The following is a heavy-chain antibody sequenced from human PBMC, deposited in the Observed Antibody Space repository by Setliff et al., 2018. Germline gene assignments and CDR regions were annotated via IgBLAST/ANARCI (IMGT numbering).Heavy chain of an antibody. CDR3: VRDSRITVLGVDNYHYMDV. J-gene: IGHJ6*03. Sequence: ASVKVSCKTSGYSFTGYGISWVRQAPGQGLEWRGHITTYNDNTKYAQKFRGRITVTTDLSTSTAYLDLRSLRSDDTAVYYCVRDSRITVLGVDNYHYMDVWGRGTTVTVSS. V-gene: IGHV1-18*01. D-gene: IGHD3-3*01. CDR1: GYSFTGYG. CDR2: ITTYNDNT.